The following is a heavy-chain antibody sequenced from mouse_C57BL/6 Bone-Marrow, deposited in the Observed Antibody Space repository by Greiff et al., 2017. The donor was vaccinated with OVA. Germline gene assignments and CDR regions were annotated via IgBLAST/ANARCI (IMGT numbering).Heavy chain of an antibody. D-gene: IGHD2-5*01. CDR3: TSYYSNFYWYFDV. CDR1: GFNIKDDY. V-gene: IGHV14-4*01. J-gene: IGHJ1*03. CDR2: IDPENGDT. Sequence: LVESGAELVRPGASVKLSCTASGFNIKDDYMHWVKQRPEQGLEWIGWIDPENGDTEYASKFQGKATITADTSSNTAYLQLSSLTSEDTAVYYCTSYYSNFYWYFDVWGTGTTVTVSS.